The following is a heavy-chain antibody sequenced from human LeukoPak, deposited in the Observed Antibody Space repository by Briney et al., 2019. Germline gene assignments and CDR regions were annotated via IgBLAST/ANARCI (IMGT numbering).Heavy chain of an antibody. CDR1: GFTFSSYA. CDR3: ARVGGYLTRRWDEYYFDY. J-gene: IGHJ4*02. CDR2: ISYDGSNK. Sequence: PGGSLRLSCAASGFTFSSYAMHWVRQAPGKELEWVAVISYDGSNKYYADSVKGRFTISRDNSKNTLYLQMNSLRAEDTAVYYCARVGGYLTRRWDEYYFDYWGQGTLVTVSS. V-gene: IGHV3-30*04. D-gene: IGHD3-22*01.